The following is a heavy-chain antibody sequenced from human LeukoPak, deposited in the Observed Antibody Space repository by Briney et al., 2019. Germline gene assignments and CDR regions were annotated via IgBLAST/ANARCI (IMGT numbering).Heavy chain of an antibody. V-gene: IGHV4-38-2*02. CDR1: GYSISSGYY. J-gene: IGHJ3*01. D-gene: IGHD1-1*01. CDR3: AGDVMSTALDAFDV. Sequence: PSETLSLTCTVSGYSISSGYYWGWIRQPPGKGLEWIGSIYHSGSTYYNPSLKSRVTISVDTSKNQFSLKLSSVTAADTAVYYCAGDVMSTALDAFDVWGQGTMVTVSS. CDR2: IYHSGST.